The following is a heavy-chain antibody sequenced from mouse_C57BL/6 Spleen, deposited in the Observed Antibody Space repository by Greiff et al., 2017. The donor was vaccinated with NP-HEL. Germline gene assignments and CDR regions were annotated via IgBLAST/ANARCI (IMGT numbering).Heavy chain of an antibody. CDR2: IYPGDGDT. Sequence: QVQLQQSGAELVKPGASVKISCKASGYAFSSYWMNWVKQRPGKGLEWIGQIYPGDGDTNYNGKFKGKATLTADKSSSTAYMQLSSLTSEDSAVYFCARGGYYYSPREDYWGQGTSVTVSS. CDR3: ARGGYYYSPREDY. D-gene: IGHD2-12*01. J-gene: IGHJ4*01. CDR1: GYAFSSYW. V-gene: IGHV1-80*01.